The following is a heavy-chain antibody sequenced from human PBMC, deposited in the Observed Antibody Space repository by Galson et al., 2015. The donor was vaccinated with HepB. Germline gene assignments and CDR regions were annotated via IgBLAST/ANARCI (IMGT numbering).Heavy chain of an antibody. CDR2: ISPPGNDI. CDR3: ARDLSTLFGVVVDAFDL. D-gene: IGHD3-3*01. Sequence: SLRLSCAASGFTFSTYTMNWVRQAPGKGLEWVSSISPPGNDIYYADSVRGRFTVSRDNVDQSLYLQMNSLRPEDTALYYCARDLSTLFGVVVDAFDLWGQGTMVTVSS. J-gene: IGHJ3*01. CDR1: GFTFSTYT. V-gene: IGHV3-21*01.